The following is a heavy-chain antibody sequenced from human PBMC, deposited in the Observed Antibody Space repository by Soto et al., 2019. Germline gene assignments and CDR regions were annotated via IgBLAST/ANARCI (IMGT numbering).Heavy chain of an antibody. D-gene: IGHD6-25*01. J-gene: IGHJ5*02. CDR2: INANNGGA. CDR3: AREGGSETRHPSYYWFDT. Sequence: ASVKVSCKASGYTFTGYHIHWVRQAPGQGLEFMGWINANNGGAESAQQFQGRVTVTRDTSITTVYMELSNLRSDDTAVYYCAREGGSETRHPSYYWFDTWGQGTLVTVSS. V-gene: IGHV1-2*02. CDR1: GYTFTGYH.